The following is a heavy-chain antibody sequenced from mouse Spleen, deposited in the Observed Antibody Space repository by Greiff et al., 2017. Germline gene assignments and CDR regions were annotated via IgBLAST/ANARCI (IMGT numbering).Heavy chain of an antibody. CDR1: GYAFSSSW. Sequence: VQLQQSGPELVKPGASVKISCKASGYAFSSSWMNWVKQRPGKGLEWIGRIYPGDGDTNYNGKFKGKATLTADKSSSTAYMQLSSLTSEDSAVYFCARDLYGDYEDYAMDYWGQGTSVTVSS. CDR2: IYPGDGDT. CDR3: ARDLYGDYEDYAMDY. J-gene: IGHJ4*01. D-gene: IGHD2-13*01. V-gene: IGHV1-82*01.